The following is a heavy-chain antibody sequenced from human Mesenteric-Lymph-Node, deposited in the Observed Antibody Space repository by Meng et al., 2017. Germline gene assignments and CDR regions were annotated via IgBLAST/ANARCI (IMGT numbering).Heavy chain of an antibody. Sequence: GESLKISCAASGFTFSDYYMSWVRQAPGKGLEWLLYISRSGSTIYYADSVKGRFTISRDNAKNSLFLQMNSLRVEDTAVYYCARELRNYERWYFDLWGRGTLVTVSS. J-gene: IGHJ2*01. D-gene: IGHD3-22*01. V-gene: IGHV3-11*04. CDR3: ARELRNYERWYFDL. CDR2: ISRSGSTI. CDR1: GFTFSDYY.